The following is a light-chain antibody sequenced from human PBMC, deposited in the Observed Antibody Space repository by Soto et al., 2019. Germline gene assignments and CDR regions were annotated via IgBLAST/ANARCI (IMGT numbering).Light chain of an antibody. CDR2: DAS. CDR3: QQRTNWPIT. V-gene: IGKV3-11*01. Sequence: EIVLTQSPATLSLSPGERATLSCRASQSVSSYLAWYQQKPGQAPRLLIYDASNRATGIPARFSGSGSGTAFTLTISSLVPDDFAVYYCQQRTNWPITFGQGTRLEIK. J-gene: IGKJ5*01. CDR1: QSVSSY.